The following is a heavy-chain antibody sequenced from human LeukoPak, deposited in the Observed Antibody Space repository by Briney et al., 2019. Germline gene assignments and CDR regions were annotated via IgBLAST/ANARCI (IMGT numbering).Heavy chain of an antibody. J-gene: IGHJ6*02. D-gene: IGHD5-12*01. V-gene: IGHV3-74*01. CDR3: ARDQRGYSAYGGLDV. CDR2: INSDGSST. Sequence: GGSLRLSCAASGFTFSNYWMYWVRQGPGKGLVGVSRINSDGSSTRYADPVKGRFTISRDNAKNTLYLQMNSLRAEDTAVYYCARDQRGYSAYGGLDVWGQGTTVTVSS. CDR1: GFTFSNYW.